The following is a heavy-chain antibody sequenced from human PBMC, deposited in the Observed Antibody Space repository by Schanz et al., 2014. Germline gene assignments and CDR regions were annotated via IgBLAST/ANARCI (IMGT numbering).Heavy chain of an antibody. V-gene: IGHV1-2*02. CDR3: ARALADYFGMDV. Sequence: QVQLVQSGVEVKKPGASVKVSCKASGYSFTGYYMNWVRQAPGKGLEWMGWINPNTSSTIYARKFQGRVTMARDTSISTAYLDLSSLRSDDTAVFYCARALADYFGMDVWGQGTTVTVSS. J-gene: IGHJ6*02. CDR2: INPNTSST. CDR1: GYSFTGYY.